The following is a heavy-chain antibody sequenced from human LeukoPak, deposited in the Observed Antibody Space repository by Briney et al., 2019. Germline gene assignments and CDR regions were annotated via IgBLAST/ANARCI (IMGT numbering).Heavy chain of an antibody. J-gene: IGHJ4*02. V-gene: IGHV4-59*01. CDR1: GGSISSYY. Sequence: SETLSLTCTVSGGSISSYYWNWIRQPPGKGPEWIGCISDTGTTKYNPAFKSRVTISVDTSKNQFSLKLTSVTAADTAVYFCATGYYEPFEKWGQGTSVSVSS. CDR2: ISDTGTT. CDR3: ATGYYEPFEK. D-gene: IGHD3-22*01.